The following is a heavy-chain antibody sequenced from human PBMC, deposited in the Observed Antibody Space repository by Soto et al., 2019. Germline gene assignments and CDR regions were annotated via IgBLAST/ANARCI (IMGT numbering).Heavy chain of an antibody. CDR2: IYYSGST. D-gene: IGHD5-12*01. J-gene: IGHJ4*02. CDR3: ARHVVAKECFED. Sequence: SETLSLTCTVSGGSISSYYWSWIRQPPGKGLEWIGYIYYSGSTNYNPSLKSRVTISVDTSKNQFSLKLSSVTAADTAVYYCARHVVAKECFEDWGQGTLVTVSS. V-gene: IGHV4-59*08. CDR1: GGSISSYY.